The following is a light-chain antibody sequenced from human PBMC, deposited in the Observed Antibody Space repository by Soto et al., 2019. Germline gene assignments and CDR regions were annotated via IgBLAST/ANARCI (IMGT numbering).Light chain of an antibody. Sequence: DIPLTQSPSFLSASVGDIVTIACRASQGISSYLTWYQQKPGKAPKVLIYAASTLQSGVPLRFSGSGSGTEYTLTVNSLQPEDFETYNSQHQNSYPHTFGGGTKVEIK. CDR3: QHQNSYPHT. J-gene: IGKJ4*02. V-gene: IGKV1-9*01. CDR1: QGISSY. CDR2: AAS.